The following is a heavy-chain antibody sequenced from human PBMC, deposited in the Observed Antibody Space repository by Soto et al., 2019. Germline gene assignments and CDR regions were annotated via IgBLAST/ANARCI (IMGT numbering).Heavy chain of an antibody. D-gene: IGHD2-2*01. CDR1: GFTFSSHA. CDR3: TKELCTRSSCYFDF. J-gene: IGHJ4*02. Sequence: EVQLLESGGGLVQPGGSLRLSCEGSGFTFSSHALSWVRQAPGKGLEWVSAICGSDAGRFDADSVTGRFTISRDNSKNPLYLHMTSLRVENTAIYCCTKELCTRSSCYFDFWGQGSMVTVSS. V-gene: IGHV3-23*01. CDR2: ICGSDAGR.